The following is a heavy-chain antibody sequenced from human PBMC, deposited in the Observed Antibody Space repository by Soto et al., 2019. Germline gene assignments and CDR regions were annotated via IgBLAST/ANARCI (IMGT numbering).Heavy chain of an antibody. V-gene: IGHV4-59*08. J-gene: IGHJ3*02. Sequence: SETLSLTCTVSGGSISSYYWSWIRQPPGKGLEWIGYIYYSGSTNYNPSLKSRVTISVDTSKNQFSLKLSSVTAADTAVYYCARLLANWGSVGAFDIWGQGTMVTVSS. D-gene: IGHD7-27*01. CDR3: ARLLANWGSVGAFDI. CDR2: IYYSGST. CDR1: GGSISSYY.